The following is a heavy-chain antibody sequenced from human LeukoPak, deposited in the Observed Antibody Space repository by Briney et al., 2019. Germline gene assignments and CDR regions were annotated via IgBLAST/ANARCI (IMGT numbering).Heavy chain of an antibody. V-gene: IGHV3-30*18. CDR1: GLTFSSYG. CDR3: AKDDYYDSSGDPNWFDP. D-gene: IGHD3-22*01. J-gene: IGHJ5*02. CDR2: ISYDGSDK. Sequence: RLSCAASGLTFSSYGMHWVRQAPGKGLEWVAVISYDGSDKYYADSVKGRFTISRDNSKNTLYLQMNSLRDEDTAVYFCAKDDYYDSSGDPNWFDPWGQGALVTVSS.